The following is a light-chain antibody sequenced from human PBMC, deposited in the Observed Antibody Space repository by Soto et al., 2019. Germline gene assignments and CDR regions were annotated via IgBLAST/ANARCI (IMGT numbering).Light chain of an antibody. V-gene: IGKV3-15*01. CDR3: QHYNNWPPIT. Sequence: EIVLTQSPATLSVSPGQRVTVSCRASQSVSINLAWYQQKPGQAPRLLIYGASTRATGVPARFSGSGSGTEFTLTISRLQSEDFAVYCCQHYNNWPPITFGQGTRLEI. CDR1: QSVSIN. J-gene: IGKJ5*01. CDR2: GAS.